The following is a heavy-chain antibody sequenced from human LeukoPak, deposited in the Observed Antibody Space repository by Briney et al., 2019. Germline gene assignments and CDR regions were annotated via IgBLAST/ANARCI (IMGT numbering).Heavy chain of an antibody. Sequence: PSETLSLTCAVSGYSISSGYYWGWIRQPPGKGLEWIGSIYHSGSAYYNPSLKSRVTILVDTSKNLFSLKLSSVTAADTAVYYCARLSAYTVPAAPNHWGQGTLVTVSS. CDR1: GYSISSGYY. CDR2: IYHSGSA. D-gene: IGHD2-2*01. V-gene: IGHV4-38-2*01. J-gene: IGHJ5*02. CDR3: ARLSAYTVPAAPNH.